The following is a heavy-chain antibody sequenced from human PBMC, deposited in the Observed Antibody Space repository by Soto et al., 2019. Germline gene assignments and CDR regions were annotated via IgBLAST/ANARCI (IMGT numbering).Heavy chain of an antibody. CDR3: ERRYGSCFDY. J-gene: IGHJ4*02. V-gene: IGHV4-59*08. CDR1: GGSISSYY. Sequence: PSETLSLTCTVSGGSISSYYWSWIRQPPGKGLEWIGYIYYSGSTNYNPSLKSRVTISVDTSKNQFSLKLSSVTAADTAVYYCERRYGSCFDYWGQGTLVTVPS. CDR2: IYYSGST. D-gene: IGHD5-18*01.